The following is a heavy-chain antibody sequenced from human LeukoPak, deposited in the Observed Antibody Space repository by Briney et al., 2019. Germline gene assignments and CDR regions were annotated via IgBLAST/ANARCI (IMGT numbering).Heavy chain of an antibody. D-gene: IGHD5-18*01. CDR2: IYSSGST. V-gene: IGHV4-59*08. CDR3: ARRGRYGLRLYYYYGVDV. Sequence: TSETLSLTCSVSGGSISSYYWSWIRQAPGKGLEWIGYIYSSGSTNYNPSLKSRVTISVDTSKNQFSLKLSSVTAADTAVYYCARRGRYGLRLYYYYGVDVWGQGTTVTVPS. CDR1: GGSISSYY. J-gene: IGHJ6*02.